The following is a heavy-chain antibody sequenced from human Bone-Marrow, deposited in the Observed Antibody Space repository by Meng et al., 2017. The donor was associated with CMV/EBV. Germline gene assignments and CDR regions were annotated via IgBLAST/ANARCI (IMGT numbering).Heavy chain of an antibody. D-gene: IGHD3-9*01. V-gene: IGHV4-34*01. J-gene: IGHJ5*02. Sequence: SETLSLTCAVYGGSFSSYYWSWIRQSPGKGLEWIGEINHSGSTNYNPSLKSRATISVDTSKNQFSLKLSSVTAADTAVYYCARNYDILTGLDHWFDPWGQGTRVTVSS. CDR2: INHSGST. CDR1: GGSFSSYY. CDR3: ARNYDILTGLDHWFDP.